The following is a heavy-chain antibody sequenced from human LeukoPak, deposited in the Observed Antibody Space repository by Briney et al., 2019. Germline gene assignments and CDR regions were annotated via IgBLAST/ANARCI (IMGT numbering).Heavy chain of an antibody. D-gene: IGHD2-21*02. CDR1: GFTFSSYS. CDR3: ARDQCGGDCYPYNWFDP. CDR2: ISSSSSYI. J-gene: IGHJ5*02. V-gene: IGHV3-21*01. Sequence: GGSLRLSCAASGFTFSSYSMNWVRRAPGKGLEWVSSISSSSSYIYYADSVKGRFTISRDNAKNSLYLQMNSLRAEDTAVYYCARDQCGGDCYPYNWFDPWGQGTLVTVSS.